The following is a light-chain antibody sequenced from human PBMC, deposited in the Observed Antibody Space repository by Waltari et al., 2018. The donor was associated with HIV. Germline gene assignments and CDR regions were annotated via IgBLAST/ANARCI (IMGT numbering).Light chain of an antibody. CDR1: TGAVTSGHS. J-gene: IGLJ3*02. CDR3: LLSYSDTRGGV. Sequence: QAVVPQEPSLTESPGGTAPLTCGPTTGAVTSGHSPYWFQQKPGHAPRTLIYDTSSKHSWTPSRFSGSRLGGKAALTLAGAQPEDEAEYNFLLSYSDTRGGVFGGGTKLTVL. V-gene: IGLV7-46*01. CDR2: DTS.